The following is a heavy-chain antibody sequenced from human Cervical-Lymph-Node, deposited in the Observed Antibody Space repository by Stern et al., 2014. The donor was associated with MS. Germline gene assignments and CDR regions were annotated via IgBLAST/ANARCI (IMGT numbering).Heavy chain of an antibody. CDR1: GGSISGHSYY. D-gene: IGHD5-24*01. J-gene: IGHJ4*02. V-gene: IGHV4-31*03. CDR2: IYASGDT. Sequence: QVQLVESGPGLVRPSETLSLTCTVSGGSISGHSYYWTWIRQRPGKGLEWIGYIYASGDTYYNPSLKSRATISLDLPKNQFSLRLSAVTAADTAMYYCTRGFPRDGRDVGLYWGQGTLVTVSS. CDR3: TRGFPRDGRDVGLY.